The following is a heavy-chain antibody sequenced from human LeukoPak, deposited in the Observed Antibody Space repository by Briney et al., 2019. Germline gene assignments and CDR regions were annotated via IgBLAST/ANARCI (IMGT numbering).Heavy chain of an antibody. D-gene: IGHD3-10*01. CDR2: LSGTGGTR. Sequence: GGSLRLSCTASGFSFSSYAMTWVRQAPGKGLEWVSALSGTGGTRYYANSVKGRFTISRDNSKNTVYLQMNSLRADDTAVYYCAQDRIGTYYFFDSWGQGTLVTVSS. V-gene: IGHV3-23*01. CDR3: AQDRIGTYYFFDS. CDR1: GFSFSSYA. J-gene: IGHJ4*02.